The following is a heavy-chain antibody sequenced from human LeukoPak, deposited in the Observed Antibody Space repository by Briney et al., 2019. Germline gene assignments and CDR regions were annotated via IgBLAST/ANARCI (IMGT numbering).Heavy chain of an antibody. Sequence: ASVKVSCKASGYTFTGYYMHWVRQAPGQGLEWMGWIGPYNGNTNYAQSLQGRVTMTADTSTSTAYMELGSLGSDDTAVYYCARDQDSLVRGVIGYWGQGTLVTVSS. J-gene: IGHJ4*02. CDR1: GYTFTGYY. D-gene: IGHD3-10*01. CDR3: ARDQDSLVRGVIGY. V-gene: IGHV1-18*04. CDR2: IGPYNGNT.